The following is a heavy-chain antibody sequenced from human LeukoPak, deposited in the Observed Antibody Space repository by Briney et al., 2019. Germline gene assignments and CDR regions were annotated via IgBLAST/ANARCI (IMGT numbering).Heavy chain of an antibody. Sequence: PSETLSLTCTVSGGSISSSSYYWGWIRQPPGKGLEWIGSIYYSGSTYYNPSLKSRVTISVDTSKNQFSLKLSSVTAADTAVYYCASRMTTVARFDYWGQGTLVTVSS. CDR1: GGSISSSSYY. CDR3: ASRMTTVARFDY. CDR2: IYYSGST. J-gene: IGHJ4*02. V-gene: IGHV4-39*07. D-gene: IGHD4-23*01.